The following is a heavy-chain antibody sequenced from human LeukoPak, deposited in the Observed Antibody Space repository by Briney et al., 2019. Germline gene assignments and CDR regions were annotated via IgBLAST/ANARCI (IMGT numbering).Heavy chain of an antibody. CDR1: GGSINNYY. Sequence: PSETLSLTCTVSGGSINNYYWSWIRKPPGKGLEWIGYIYHSGSTNYNPSLKSRVTISIDTSKNQFSLKLSSVTAADTAVYYCARHVKPLPATVGTWRLSGAFDYWGQGTLVTVSS. J-gene: IGHJ4*02. V-gene: IGHV4-59*08. CDR2: IYHSGST. D-gene: IGHD2-2*03. CDR3: ARHVKPLPATVGTWRLSGAFDY.